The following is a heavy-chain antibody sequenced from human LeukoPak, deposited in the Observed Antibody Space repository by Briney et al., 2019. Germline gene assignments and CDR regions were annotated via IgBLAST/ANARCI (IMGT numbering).Heavy chain of an antibody. CDR3: ARDTVSNAFDY. CDR2: VGSDNKP. CDR1: GFTFSAYA. D-gene: IGHD3-16*01. Sequence: GGSLRLSCEASGFTFSAYAMTWVRQAPRKGLEWVSSVGSDNKPHYSESVKGRFTISRDNAKNSLYLQMNSLRAEDTAVYYCARDTVSNAFDYWGQGTLVTVSS. J-gene: IGHJ4*02. V-gene: IGHV3-69-1*01.